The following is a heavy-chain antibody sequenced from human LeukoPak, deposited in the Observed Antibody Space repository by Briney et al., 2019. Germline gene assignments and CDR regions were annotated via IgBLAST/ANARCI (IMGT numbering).Heavy chain of an antibody. CDR3: ARGLRGIAARRP. CDR1: GVSFSGYY. J-gene: IGHJ5*02. CDR2: INHSGST. Sequence: SETLSLTCAVYGVSFSGYYWSWLRQPPGKGLEWIGEINHSGSTNYNPSLKSRVTISVDTSKNQFSLKLSSVTAADTAVCYCARGLRGIAARRPWGQGTLVTVSS. V-gene: IGHV4-34*01. D-gene: IGHD6-6*01.